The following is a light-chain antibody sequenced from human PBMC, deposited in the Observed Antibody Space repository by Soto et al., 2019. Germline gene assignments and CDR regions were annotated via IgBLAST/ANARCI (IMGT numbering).Light chain of an antibody. Sequence: QAVVTQEPSLTVSPGGTVTLTCASRSGPVTTGHHAYWFQQKPGQAPRILIFDTYNRHSWTPARFSGSLLGGQAALTLSGAQPEDEAEYYCLLTFRGPWVFGGGTKVIVL. CDR1: SGPVTTGHH. J-gene: IGLJ3*02. CDR3: LLTFRGPWV. V-gene: IGLV7-46*01. CDR2: DTY.